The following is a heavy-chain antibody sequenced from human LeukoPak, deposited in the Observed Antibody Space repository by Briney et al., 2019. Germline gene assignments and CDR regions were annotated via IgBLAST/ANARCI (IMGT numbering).Heavy chain of an antibody. CDR3: ARGLGPHYYDSSGYYY. V-gene: IGHV1-18*01. J-gene: IGHJ4*02. Sequence: ASVKVSCKASGYTFTSYGISWVRQAPGQGLEWMGWISAYNGNTNYAQKLQGRVTMTTDTSTSTAYMELRSLRSDDTAVYYCARGLGPHYYDSSGYYYWGQGTLVTVSS. D-gene: IGHD3-22*01. CDR2: ISAYNGNT. CDR1: GYTFTSYG.